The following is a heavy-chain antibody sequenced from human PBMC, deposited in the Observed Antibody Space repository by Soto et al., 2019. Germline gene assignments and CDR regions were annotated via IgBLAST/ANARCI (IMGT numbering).Heavy chain of an antibody. CDR2: IYYSGST. V-gene: IGHV4-59*01. Sequence: SETLSLTCTVSGGSISSYYWSWIRQPPGKGLEWIGYIYYSGSTNYNPSLKSRVTISVDTSKNQFSLKLSSVTAADTAVYYCARGTGRRAFDIWGQGTMVTVSS. D-gene: IGHD4-17*01. CDR1: GGSISSYY. CDR3: ARGTGRRAFDI. J-gene: IGHJ3*02.